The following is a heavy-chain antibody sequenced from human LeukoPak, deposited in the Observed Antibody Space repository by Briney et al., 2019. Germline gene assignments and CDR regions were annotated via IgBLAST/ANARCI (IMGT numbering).Heavy chain of an antibody. J-gene: IGHJ6*02. CDR2: IPYDGSNK. D-gene: IGHD3-22*01. V-gene: IGHV3-30-3*01. CDR3: ARGGMDYYDSSGPPPGQTYYYYGMDV. CDR1: GFTFSSYA. Sequence: PGRSLRLSCAASGFTFSSYAMHWVRQAPGKGLEWVAVIPYDGSNKYYADSVKGRFTISRDNSKNTLYLQMNSLRAEDTAVYYCARGGMDYYDSSGPPPGQTYYYYGMDVWGQGTTVTVSS.